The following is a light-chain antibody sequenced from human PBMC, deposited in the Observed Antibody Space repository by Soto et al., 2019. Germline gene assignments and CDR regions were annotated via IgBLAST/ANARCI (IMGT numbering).Light chain of an antibody. CDR2: GAS. V-gene: IGKV3-20*01. CDR1: QSVSSSY. J-gene: IGKJ1*01. CDR3: QQYGSSPPAT. Sequence: EIVMTQSPGTLSLSPGERATLSCXASQSVSSSYLAWYQQKPGQAPRLLIYGASSRATGIPDRFSGSGSGTDFTLTISRLEPEDFAVYYCQQYGSSPPATFGQGTKVDIK.